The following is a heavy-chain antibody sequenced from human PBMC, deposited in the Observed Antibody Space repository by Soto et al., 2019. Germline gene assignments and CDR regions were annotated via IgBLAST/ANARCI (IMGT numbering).Heavy chain of an antibody. J-gene: IGHJ4*02. D-gene: IGHD1-1*01. CDR1: GFTFSSYA. CDR3: TTAERGKTGTRI. CDR2: IRVSGDRT. V-gene: IGHV3-23*01. Sequence: EVQLLESGGGLVQPGGSLRLSCAASGFTFSSYAMCWVRQAPGKGLEWVSSIRVSGDRTFYADSVKGRFTISRDNSRNTLHLQMNSLRVEDTAVYYCTTAERGKTGTRIWGQGTLVTVSS.